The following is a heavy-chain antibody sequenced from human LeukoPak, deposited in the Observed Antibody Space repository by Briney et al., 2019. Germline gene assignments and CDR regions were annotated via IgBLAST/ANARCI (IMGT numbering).Heavy chain of an antibody. CDR1: GGTFSSYA. CDR2: INPSGGST. CDR3: AILDAFDI. J-gene: IGHJ3*02. V-gene: IGHV1-46*01. Sequence: ASVKVSCKASGGTFSSYAISWVRQAPGQGLEWMGIINPSGGSTSYAQKFQGRVTMTRDTSTSTVYMELSSLRSEDTAVYYCAILDAFDIWGQGTMVTVSS.